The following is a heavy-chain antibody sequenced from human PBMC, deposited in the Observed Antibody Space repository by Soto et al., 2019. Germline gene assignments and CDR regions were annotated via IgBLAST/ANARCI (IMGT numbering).Heavy chain of an antibody. CDR1: GGSISSSSYY. V-gene: IGHV4-39*01. D-gene: IGHD4-17*01. CDR3: ARQPYGDLDY. Sequence: PSETLSLTCTVSGGSISSSSYYWGWIRQPPGKGLEWIGSIYYSGSTYYNPSLKSRVTISVDTSKNQFSLKLSSVTAADTAVYYCARQPYGDLDYWGQGTLVTVSS. J-gene: IGHJ4*02. CDR2: IYYSGST.